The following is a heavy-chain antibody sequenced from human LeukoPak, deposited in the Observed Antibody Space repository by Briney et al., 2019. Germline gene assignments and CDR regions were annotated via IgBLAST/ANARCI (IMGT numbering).Heavy chain of an antibody. Sequence: GGSLRLSCAASGFTFSSYWMSWVRQAPGKGLEWVANIQQDGSEKYVDSVKGRFTISRDNAKNSLYLQMNSLRAEDTAVYYCARDPNPDSSGYYSWGQGTLVTVSS. CDR2: IQQDGSEK. D-gene: IGHD3-22*01. J-gene: IGHJ4*02. CDR1: GFTFSSYW. V-gene: IGHV3-7*01. CDR3: ARDPNPDSSGYYS.